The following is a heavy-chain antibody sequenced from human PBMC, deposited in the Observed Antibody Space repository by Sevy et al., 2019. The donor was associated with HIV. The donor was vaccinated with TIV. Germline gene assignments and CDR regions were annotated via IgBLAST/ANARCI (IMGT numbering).Heavy chain of an antibody. CDR1: GFTFSSHD. CDR2: ISEGGKNT. J-gene: IGHJ4*02. CDR3: AREREADHRSWDFDF. Sequence: GGSLRLSCTASGFTFSSHDMVWVRQAPGKGLEWVSGISEGGKNTYYADSVRGRFTISGDDSKITVYLQMNSLRADDTALYYCAREREADHRSWDFDFWGQGTLVTVSS. D-gene: IGHD6-13*01. V-gene: IGHV3-23*01.